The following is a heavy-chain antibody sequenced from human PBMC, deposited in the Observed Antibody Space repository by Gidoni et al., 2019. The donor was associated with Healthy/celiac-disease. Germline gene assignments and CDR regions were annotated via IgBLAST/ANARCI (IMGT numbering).Heavy chain of an antibody. CDR2: FDPEEGET. V-gene: IGHV1-24*01. D-gene: IGHD2-8*01. CDR1: GYPLTDLS. J-gene: IGHJ3*02. Sequence: QVQLVQSGAEVQKPGASVQVSCKVSGYPLTDLSMHWVRQAPGKGLEWMGGFDPEEGETIYAQKFQGRVTMTEDTSTDTAYMELSSLRSEDTAVYYCATDNHVRMVWGDDAFDIWGQGTMVTVSS. CDR3: ATDNHVRMVWGDDAFDI.